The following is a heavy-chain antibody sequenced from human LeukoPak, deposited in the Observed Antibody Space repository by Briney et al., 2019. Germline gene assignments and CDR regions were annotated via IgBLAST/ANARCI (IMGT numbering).Heavy chain of an antibody. D-gene: IGHD2/OR15-2a*01. CDR3: AKETPGTLKY. J-gene: IGHJ4*02. CDR2: ISHDGGNK. CDR1: GFSFSDYG. V-gene: IGHV3-30*18. Sequence: GGSLRLSCEVSGFSFSDYGIHWVRQAPGKGLEWVATISHDGGNKNYADSVKGRFTISRDNSKNTLYLQMNSLRAEDTAVYYCAKETPGTLKYWGQGTLVTVSS.